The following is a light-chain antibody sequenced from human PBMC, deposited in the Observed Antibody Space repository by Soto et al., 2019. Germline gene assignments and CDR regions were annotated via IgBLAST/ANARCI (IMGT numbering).Light chain of an antibody. J-gene: IGKJ2*01. Sequence: EIVLTQSPGTLSLSPGERATLSCRAGQSVSSSYLAWYQQKPGQAPRLLIYGASSRATGIPDRFSGSGSGTDFTLTISRLEPEDFAVYYCQQYGSSPVTFGQGTKLEIK. V-gene: IGKV3-20*01. CDR1: QSVSSSY. CDR2: GAS. CDR3: QQYGSSPVT.